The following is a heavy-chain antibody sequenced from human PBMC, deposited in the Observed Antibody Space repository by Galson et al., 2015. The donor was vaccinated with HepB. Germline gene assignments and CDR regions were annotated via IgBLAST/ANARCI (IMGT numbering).Heavy chain of an antibody. CDR3: ARGQLPDPHYYYYGMDV. V-gene: IGHV3-21*01. CDR1: GFTFSSYS. J-gene: IGHJ6*02. CDR2: ISSSSSYI. Sequence: SLRLSCAASGFTFSSYSMNWVRQAPGKGLEWVSSISSSSSYIYYADSVKGRFTISRDNAKNSLYLQMNSLRAEDTAVYYCARGQLPDPHYYYYGMDVWGQGTTVTVSS. D-gene: IGHD1-14*01.